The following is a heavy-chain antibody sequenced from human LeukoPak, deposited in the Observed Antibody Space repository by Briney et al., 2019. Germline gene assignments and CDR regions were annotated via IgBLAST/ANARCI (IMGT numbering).Heavy chain of an antibody. CDR3: ARGDYVWGITSSSVDY. D-gene: IGHD3-16*01. J-gene: IGHJ4*02. V-gene: IGHV1-46*01. CDR2: INPSGGST. Sequence: ASVTVSCKASGYTFTSYYMHWVRQAPGQGLEWMGIINPSGGSTSYAQKFQGRVTMTRDTSTSTVYMELSSLRSEDTAVYYCARGDYVWGITSSSVDYWGQGTLVTVSS. CDR1: GYTFTSYY.